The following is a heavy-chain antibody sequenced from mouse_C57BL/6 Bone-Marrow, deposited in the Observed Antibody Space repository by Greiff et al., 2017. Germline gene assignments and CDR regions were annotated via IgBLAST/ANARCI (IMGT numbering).Heavy chain of an antibody. J-gene: IGHJ1*03. V-gene: IGHV2-9-1*01. CDR1: GFSLTSYA. CDR3: AGGYYGSVWYFDV. Sequence: QVQLKQSGPGLVAPSQSLSITCTVSGFSLTSYAISWVRQPPGKGLEWLGVIWPGGGTNYNSALKSRLSISKDNSKSQVFLKMHSLQTDDTARYYCAGGYYGSVWYFDVWGTGTTVTVSS. CDR2: IWPGGGT. D-gene: IGHD1-1*01.